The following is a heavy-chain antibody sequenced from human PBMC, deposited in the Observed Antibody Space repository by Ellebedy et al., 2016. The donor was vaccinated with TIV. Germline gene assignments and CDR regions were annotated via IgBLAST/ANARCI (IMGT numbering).Heavy chain of an antibody. J-gene: IGHJ4*02. Sequence: PGGSLRLSCAASGFTFSGYWMHWVRQAPGKGLVWVSRINTDGSTTNYADSVTGRFTISRDNAKNTLYLQMNSLRAEDTAVYYCARPGYSGSYDYWGLGTLVTVSS. CDR2: INTDGSTT. V-gene: IGHV3-74*01. D-gene: IGHD1-26*01. CDR1: GFTFSGYW. CDR3: ARPGYSGSYDY.